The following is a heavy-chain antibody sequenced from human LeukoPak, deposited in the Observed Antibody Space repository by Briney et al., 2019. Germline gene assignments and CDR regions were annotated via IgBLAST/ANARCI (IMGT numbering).Heavy chain of an antibody. J-gene: IGHJ4*02. V-gene: IGHV3-23*01. D-gene: IGHD5-12*01. CDR1: GFTFSSYA. CDR3: AKDLPYGGYLESYFDY. CDR2: ISGSGGST. Sequence: GGSLRLSCAASGFTFSSYAMSWVRQAPGKGLEWVSAISGSGGSTYYADSVKGRFTISRDNSKNTLYLQVNSLRAEDTAVYYCAKDLPYGGYLESYFDYWGQGALVTVSS.